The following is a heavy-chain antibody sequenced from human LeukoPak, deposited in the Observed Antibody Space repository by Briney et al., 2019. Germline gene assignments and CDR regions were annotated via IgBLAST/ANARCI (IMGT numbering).Heavy chain of an antibody. CDR1: GGTFSSYA. CDR2: LNPNSGNA. Sequence: ASVKVSCKASGGTFSSYAISWVRQAPGQGLEWMGWLNPNSGNAGYAQKFQGRVTISRNTSISTAYMELSSLRSDDTAIYYCARRKFLGWFDPWGQGTLVTVSS. V-gene: IGHV1-8*03. J-gene: IGHJ5*02. CDR3: ARRKFLGWFDP. D-gene: IGHD7-27*01.